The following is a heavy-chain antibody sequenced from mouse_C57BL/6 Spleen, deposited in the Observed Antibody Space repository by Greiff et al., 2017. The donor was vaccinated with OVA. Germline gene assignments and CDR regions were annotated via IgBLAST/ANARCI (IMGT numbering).Heavy chain of an antibody. J-gene: IGHJ2*01. CDR3: ARGGLPKVFDY. D-gene: IGHD2-10*01. CDR1: GYAFSSYW. V-gene: IGHV1-80*01. CDR2: IYPGDGDT. Sequence: VQLQQSGAELVKPGASVKISCKASGYAFSSYWMNWVKQRPGKGLEWIGQIYPGDGDTNYNGKFKGKATLTADKSSSTAYMQLSSLTSEDSAVYFCARGGLPKVFDYWGQGTTLTVSS.